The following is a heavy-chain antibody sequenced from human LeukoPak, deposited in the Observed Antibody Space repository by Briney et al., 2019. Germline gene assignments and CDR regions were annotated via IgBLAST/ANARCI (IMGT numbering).Heavy chain of an antibody. V-gene: IGHV1-2*02. D-gene: IGHD6-13*01. CDR1: GYTFTGYY. CDR2: INPNSGGT. Sequence: ASVRVSCKASGYTFTGYYMHWARQAPGQGLEWMGWINPNSGGTNYAQKFQGRVTMTRDTSISTAYMELSRLRSDDTAVYYCARAHHIAAAHWGQGTMVTVSS. CDR3: ARAHHIAAAH. J-gene: IGHJ3*01.